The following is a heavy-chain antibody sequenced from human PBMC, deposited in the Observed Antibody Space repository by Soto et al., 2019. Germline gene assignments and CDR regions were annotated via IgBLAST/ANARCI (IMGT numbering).Heavy chain of an antibody. D-gene: IGHD6-19*01. CDR2: ISHDGSNT. Sequence: QVQLVESGGGVVQPGRSLRLSCVASGFTLSNTGMHWVRQAPGKGLEWVAMISHDGSNTYYGDSVKGRFTISRDNSWNTLYLQMDSLRPEDTSVYYCAKDSGSSGWFNWFDPWGQGTLVTVSS. CDR3: AKDSGSSGWFNWFDP. CDR1: GFTLSNTG. J-gene: IGHJ5*02. V-gene: IGHV3-30*18.